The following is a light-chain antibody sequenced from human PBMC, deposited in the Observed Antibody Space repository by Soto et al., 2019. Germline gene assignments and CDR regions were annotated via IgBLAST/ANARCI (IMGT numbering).Light chain of an antibody. CDR3: QQSYSNPRT. Sequence: DIQMTQSPSSLSASVGDRVTITCRASQSISSYLNWYQQKPGRAPNLLIYDASSLQSGAPSRFSGSGSGTDFTLTISSLQPEDFATYYCQQSYSNPRTFGQGTKVDIK. CDR2: DAS. V-gene: IGKV1-39*01. CDR1: QSISSY. J-gene: IGKJ1*01.